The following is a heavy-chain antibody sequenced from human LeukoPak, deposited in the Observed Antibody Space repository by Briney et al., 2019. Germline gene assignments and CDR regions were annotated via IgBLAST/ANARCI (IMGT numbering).Heavy chain of an antibody. CDR1: GGSISSSSYY. J-gene: IGHJ4*02. D-gene: IGHD2-15*01. Sequence: PSETLSLTCTVSGGSISSSSYYWGWIRQPPGKGLEWIGTICHNGNTYYNPSLKSRITLSLHTSKNQFSLKLSSVTAADTAVYYCARDGGYCSGGSCYSDYWGQGTLVTVSS. CDR2: ICHNGNT. CDR3: ARDGGYCSGGSCYSDY. V-gene: IGHV4-39*07.